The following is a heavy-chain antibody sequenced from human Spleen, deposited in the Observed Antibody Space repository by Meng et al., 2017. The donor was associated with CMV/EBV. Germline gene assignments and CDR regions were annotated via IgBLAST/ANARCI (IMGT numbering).Heavy chain of an antibody. CDR1: GFTFSSYE. V-gene: IGHV3-48*03. D-gene: IGHD4-17*01. J-gene: IGHJ5*02. CDR2: ISSSGSTI. Sequence: GESLKISCAASGFTFSSYEMNWVRQAPGKGLEWVSYISSSGSTIYYADSVKGRFTISRDNAKNSLYLQMNSLRAEDTAVYYCARGGPSVFTVTTSPWGQGTLVTVSS. CDR3: ARGGPSVFTVTTSP.